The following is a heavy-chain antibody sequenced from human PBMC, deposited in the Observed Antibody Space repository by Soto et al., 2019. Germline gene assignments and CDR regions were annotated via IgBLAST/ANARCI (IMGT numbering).Heavy chain of an antibody. V-gene: IGHV3-13*01. CDR1: GFTFSGYD. CDR2: IGTAGDT. J-gene: IGHJ4*02. D-gene: IGHD1-26*01. Sequence: GGSLRLSCAASGFTFSGYDMHWVRQATGKGLEWVSAIGTAGDTYDPGSGKGRFTISRENAKNSLYLQMNSLRAGDTAVYYCARVTLAVGATEYYFDYWGQGTLVTVSS. CDR3: ARVTLAVGATEYYFDY.